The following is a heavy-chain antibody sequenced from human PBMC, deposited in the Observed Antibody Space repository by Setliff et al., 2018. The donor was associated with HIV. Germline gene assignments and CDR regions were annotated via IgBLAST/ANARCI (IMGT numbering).Heavy chain of an antibody. CDR1: GGSVRRNY. CDR2: ISYNGGT. CDR3: AREHCSGGSCNGFDI. J-gene: IGHJ3*02. D-gene: IGHD2-15*01. Sequence: SETLSLTCTVSGGSVRRNYWGWIRQPPGRRLEWIGYISYNGGTNYNPSLKSRVAISLDTSRNQFSLKLGSVTAADTAMYYCAREHCSGGSCNGFDIWGQGTMVTVSS. V-gene: IGHV4-59*08.